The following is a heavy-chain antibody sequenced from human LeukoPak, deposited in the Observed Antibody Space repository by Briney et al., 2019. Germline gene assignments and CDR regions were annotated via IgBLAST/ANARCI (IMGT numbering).Heavy chain of an antibody. V-gene: IGHV4-59*01. Sequence: SVTLSLTCTVSGGSISSYYWSWIRQPPGKGLEWIGYIYYSGSTNYNPSLKSRVTISVDTSKTQFSLKLSSVTAADTAVYYCARASSTHDYNWFDPWGQGTLVTVSS. CDR1: GGSISSYY. CDR3: ARASSTHDYNWFDP. J-gene: IGHJ5*02. D-gene: IGHD6-13*01. CDR2: IYYSGST.